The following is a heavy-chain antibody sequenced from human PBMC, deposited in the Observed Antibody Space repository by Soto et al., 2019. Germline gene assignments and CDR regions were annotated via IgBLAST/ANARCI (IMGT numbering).Heavy chain of an antibody. Sequence: GGSLRLSCAASGFTFSSYSINWVRQAPGKGLEWVSYISSSSSTIYYADSVKGRFTISRDNAKNSLYLQMNSLRDADTAVYYCARDWALYSSSWYSFAYWGQGTLVTVSS. CDR1: GFTFSSYS. V-gene: IGHV3-48*02. D-gene: IGHD6-13*01. CDR2: ISSSSSTI. CDR3: ARDWALYSSSWYSFAY. J-gene: IGHJ4*02.